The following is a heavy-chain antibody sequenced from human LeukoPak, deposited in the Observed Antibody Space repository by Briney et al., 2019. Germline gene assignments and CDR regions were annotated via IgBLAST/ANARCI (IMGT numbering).Heavy chain of an antibody. Sequence: SETLSLTCTVSGGSISSYYWSWIRQPPGKGLEWIGYIYYSGSTNYNPSLKSRVTISVDTSKNQFSLKLSSETAADTAVYYCARTNYDFWSGFDYWGQGTLVTVSS. J-gene: IGHJ4*02. CDR1: GGSISSYY. D-gene: IGHD3-3*01. V-gene: IGHV4-59*01. CDR2: IYYSGST. CDR3: ARTNYDFWSGFDY.